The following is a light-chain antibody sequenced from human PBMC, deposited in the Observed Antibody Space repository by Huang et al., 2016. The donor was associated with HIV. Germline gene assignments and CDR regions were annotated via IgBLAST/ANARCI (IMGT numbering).Light chain of an antibody. V-gene: IGKV3-15*01. Sequence: EIVMTQSPATLSVSPGESATLSFRASQRVSSNLGWYHQKPGQAPRLLIYSASPRATGNPVRFSGSGSGTEFALTISSLQSEAFAVYHGQQYKSWPGTFGQGTKVEI. J-gene: IGKJ1*01. CDR1: QRVSSN. CDR2: SAS. CDR3: QQYKSWPGT.